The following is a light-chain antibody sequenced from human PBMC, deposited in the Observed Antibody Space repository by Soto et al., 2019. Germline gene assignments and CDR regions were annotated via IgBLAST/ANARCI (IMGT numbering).Light chain of an antibody. CDR2: FNN. J-gene: IGLJ3*02. CDR1: SSDIGSNT. V-gene: IGLV1-44*01. Sequence: QPVLTQPPSASGTPGQGVTISCSGSSSDIGSNTVNWSQQLPGTAPKLLIYFNNQRPSGVPDRFSGSKSSTSASLAISGLQSEDEAQYYCAAWDDSLNGPVFGGGTKLTVL. CDR3: AAWDDSLNGPV.